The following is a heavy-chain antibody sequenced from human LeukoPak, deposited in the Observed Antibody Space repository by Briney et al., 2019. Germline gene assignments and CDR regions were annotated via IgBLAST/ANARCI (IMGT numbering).Heavy chain of an antibody. CDR3: TTGLGAVAGTYYFDY. D-gene: IGHD6-19*01. CDR2: IKSKTDGGTT. Sequence: GGSLRLSCAATGFTFSNAWMSWVRQAPGKGLEWVGRIKSKTDGGTTDYAAPVKGRFTISRDDSKNTLYLQMNSLKTEDTAVYYCTTGLGAVAGTYYFDYWGQGTLVTVSS. V-gene: IGHV3-15*01. J-gene: IGHJ4*02. CDR1: GFTFSNAW.